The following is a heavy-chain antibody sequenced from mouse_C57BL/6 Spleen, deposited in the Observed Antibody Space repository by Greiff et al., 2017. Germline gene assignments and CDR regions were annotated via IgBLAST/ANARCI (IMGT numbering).Heavy chain of an antibody. D-gene: IGHD1-1*01. CDR1: GYSFTSYW. V-gene: IGHV1-64*01. CDR2: IHPNSGST. Sequence: QVQLKESGAELVKPGASVKLSCKASGYSFTSYWMHWVKQRPGQGLEWIGMIHPNSGSTNYNEKFKSKATLTVDKSSSTAYMQLSSLTSEDSAVYYCARYLITTVVATVDYWGQGTTLTVSS. J-gene: IGHJ2*01. CDR3: ARYLITTVVATVDY.